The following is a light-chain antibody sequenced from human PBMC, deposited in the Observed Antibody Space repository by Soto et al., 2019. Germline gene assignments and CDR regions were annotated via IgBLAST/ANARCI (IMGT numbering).Light chain of an antibody. CDR2: AAS. V-gene: IGKV1D-12*01. CDR3: QQANSFPLT. J-gene: IGKJ4*01. CDR1: QDIRTW. Sequence: DLQMTQSPSSVSASVGDRVTITCRASQDIRTWLAWYQQRPGRAPKLLIYAASSLHGGVPSRFSGSGSGTEFTLTIRSLQPEDFATYYCQQANSFPLTFGGGTKVEIK.